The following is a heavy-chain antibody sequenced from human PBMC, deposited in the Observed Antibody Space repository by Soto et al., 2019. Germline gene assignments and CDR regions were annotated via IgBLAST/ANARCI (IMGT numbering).Heavy chain of an antibody. Sequence: PSDTLSLTCTVSCGSISSYYWIWSLQPPGKGLEWIGYIYYSGSTNYNPSLKSRVTISVDTSKNHFSLKLSSVTAADTAVYYCARTRGFWYYFEYWGQGTLVTVSS. J-gene: IGHJ4*02. CDR2: IYYSGST. CDR3: ARTRGFWYYFEY. CDR1: CGSISSYY. V-gene: IGHV4-59*01. D-gene: IGHD5-12*01.